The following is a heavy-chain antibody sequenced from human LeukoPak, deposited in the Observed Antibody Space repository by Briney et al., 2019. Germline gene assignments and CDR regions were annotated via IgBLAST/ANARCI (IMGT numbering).Heavy chain of an antibody. J-gene: IGHJ4*02. CDR3: ARDYDFRF. Sequence: NSSETLSLTCAVSGDSISSHYWSWIRQPPGKGLEWIGYIDYSGSTNYNPSLKSRVTISVDTSRNQFSLKLSSVTAADTAVYYCARDYDFRFWGQGTLVTVSS. CDR1: GDSISSHY. D-gene: IGHD3-3*01. CDR2: IDYSGST. V-gene: IGHV4-59*11.